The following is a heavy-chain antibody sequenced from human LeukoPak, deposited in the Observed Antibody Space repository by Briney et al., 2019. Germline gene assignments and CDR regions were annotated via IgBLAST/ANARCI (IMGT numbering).Heavy chain of an antibody. J-gene: IGHJ4*02. CDR1: GASISSDHW. CDR3: TRGAGWLIDY. CDR2: IHESGRT. D-gene: IGHD3-16*01. Sequence: SGTLSLTCAVSGASISSDHWWTWVRQPPGKGLEWIGEIHESGRTNYSPSLKSRVTISADTSKNQFSLKLNSLTTADTAVYYCTRGAGWLIDYWGQGILVTVSS. V-gene: IGHV4-4*02.